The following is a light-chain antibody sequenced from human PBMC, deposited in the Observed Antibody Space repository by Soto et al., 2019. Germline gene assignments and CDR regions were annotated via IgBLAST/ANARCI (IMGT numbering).Light chain of an antibody. J-gene: IGLJ1*01. Sequence: QSVLTQPASVSGSLGQSITISCTGTNSDVGRFDVVSWFQQHPGQVPKLIIYEGSRRPSGVSSRFSGSKSGNTASLTISGLQAEDEADYYCCAYVGARTYVFGTGTKVTVL. V-gene: IGLV2-23*01. CDR3: CAYVGARTYV. CDR2: EGS. CDR1: NSDVGRFDV.